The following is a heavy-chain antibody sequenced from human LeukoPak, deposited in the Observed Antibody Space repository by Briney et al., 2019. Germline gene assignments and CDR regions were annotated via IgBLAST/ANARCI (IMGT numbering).Heavy chain of an antibody. CDR2: IYYSGST. CDR1: GGSISSYY. V-gene: IGHV4-59*08. Sequence: PSETLSLTCTVSGGSISSYYWSWIRQPPGKGLEWIGYIYYSGSTYYNPSLKSRVTISVDTSKNQFSLKLSSVTAADTAVYYCARHYYDSSGYDAFDIWGQGTMVTVSS. D-gene: IGHD3-22*01. J-gene: IGHJ3*02. CDR3: ARHYYDSSGYDAFDI.